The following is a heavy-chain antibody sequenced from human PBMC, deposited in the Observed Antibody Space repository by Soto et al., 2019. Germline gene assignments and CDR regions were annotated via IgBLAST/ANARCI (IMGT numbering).Heavy chain of an antibody. D-gene: IGHD2-2*01. J-gene: IGHJ6*02. V-gene: IGHV1-69*01. CDR3: ARSQGSSTSLEIYYYYYYGMDV. CDR2: ITPISGTA. CDR1: GGTFSSYA. Sequence: QVQLVQSGAEVKKPGSSVKVSCKASGGTFSSYAISWVRQAPGQGLEWMGGITPISGTANYAQKFQGRVTITADESTSTAYMELSSLRSGDTAVYYCARSQGSSTSLEIYYYYYYGMDVWGQGTTVTVSS.